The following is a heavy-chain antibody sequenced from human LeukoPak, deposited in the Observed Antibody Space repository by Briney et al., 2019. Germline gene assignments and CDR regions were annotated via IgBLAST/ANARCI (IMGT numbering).Heavy chain of an antibody. CDR2: ISAYNGNT. D-gene: IGHD3-22*01. V-gene: IGHV1-18*01. CDR3: ARGGKSKSYYYDTSGPYYFDY. J-gene: IGHJ4*02. CDR1: GYTFTSYG. Sequence: ASVKVSGKASGYTFTSYGISWVRQAPGQGLKWMGWISAYNGNTNYAQKLQGRVTMTTDTSTSTAYMELRSLRSDDTAVYYCARGGKSKSYYYDTSGPYYFDYWGQGTLVTVSS.